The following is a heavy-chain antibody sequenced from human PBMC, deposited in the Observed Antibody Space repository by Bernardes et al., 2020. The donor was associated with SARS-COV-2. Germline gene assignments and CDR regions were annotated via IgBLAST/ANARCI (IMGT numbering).Heavy chain of an antibody. D-gene: IGHD6-13*01. CDR3: ARDLTAAPTYYYYGMDV. CDR2: IWYDGSNK. V-gene: IGHV3-33*01. J-gene: IGHJ6*02. Sequence: GGSLRLSRAASGFTFSSYGMHWVRQAPGKGLEWVAVIWYDGSNKYYADSVKGRFTISRDNSKNTLYLQMNSLRAEDTAVYYCARDLTAAPTYYYYGMDVWGQGTTVTVSS. CDR1: GFTFSSYG.